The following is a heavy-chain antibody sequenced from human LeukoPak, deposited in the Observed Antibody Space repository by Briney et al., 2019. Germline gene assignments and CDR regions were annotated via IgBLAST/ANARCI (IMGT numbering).Heavy chain of an antibody. V-gene: IGHV4-34*01. J-gene: IGHJ6*03. Sequence: SETLSLTCAVYGGSFSGYYWSWIRQPPGKGLEWIGEINHSGSTNYNPSLKSRVTTSVDTSKNQFSLKLSSVTAADTAVYYCARAIVTGPLYYYYYMDVWGKGTTVTVSS. CDR2: INHSGST. CDR3: ARAIVTGPLYYYYYMDV. D-gene: IGHD1-20*01. CDR1: GGSFSGYY.